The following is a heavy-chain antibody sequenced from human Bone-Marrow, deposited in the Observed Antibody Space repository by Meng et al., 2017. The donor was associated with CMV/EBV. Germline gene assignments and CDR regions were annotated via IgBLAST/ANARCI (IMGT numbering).Heavy chain of an antibody. CDR2: IYYSGTT. Sequence: SETLSLTCTVSGGSINTYYWSWIRQPPGKGLEWIGYIYYSGTTNYNPSLKSRVTISVDTSKNQFSLKLSSVTAADTAVYYCARAKRFDPWGQGTLVTVSS. V-gene: IGHV4-59*01. CDR1: GGSINTYY. CDR3: ARAKRFDP. J-gene: IGHJ5*02.